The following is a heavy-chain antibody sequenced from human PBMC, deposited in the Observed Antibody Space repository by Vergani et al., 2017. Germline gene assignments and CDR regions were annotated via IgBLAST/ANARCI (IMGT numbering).Heavy chain of an antibody. V-gene: IGHV4-59*01. Sequence: QVQLQESGPGLVKPSETLSLTCTVSGGSNSSYYWSWIRQPPGKGLEWIGYIYYSGSTNYNPSLKSRVTISVDTSKNQFSLKLSSVTAADTAVYYCARGDIVVVPATDAYYYYGMDVWGQGP. CDR2: IYYSGST. CDR1: GGSNSSYY. J-gene: IGHJ6*02. D-gene: IGHD2-2*01. CDR3: ARGDIVVVPATDAYYYYGMDV.